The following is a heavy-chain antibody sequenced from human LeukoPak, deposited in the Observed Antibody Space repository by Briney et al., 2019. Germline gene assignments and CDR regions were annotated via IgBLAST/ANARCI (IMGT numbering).Heavy chain of an antibody. V-gene: IGHV1-69*05. CDR1: GGTFSSYA. J-gene: IGHJ4*02. Sequence: GASVKVSCKASGGTFSSYAISWVRQAPGQGLEWMGGIIPIFGTANYAQKFQGRVTMTRDTSTSTVYMELSSLRSEDTAVYYCARIYGDYDDYYFDYWGQGTLVTVSS. CDR2: IIPIFGTA. CDR3: ARIYGDYDDYYFDY. D-gene: IGHD4-17*01.